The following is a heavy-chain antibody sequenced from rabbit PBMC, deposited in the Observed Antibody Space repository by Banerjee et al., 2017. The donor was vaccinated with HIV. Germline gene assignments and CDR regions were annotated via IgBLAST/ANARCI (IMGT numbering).Heavy chain of an antibody. CDR2: IYTSSGST. J-gene: IGHJ4*01. CDR1: GIDFSSYDY. D-gene: IGHD1-1*01. CDR3: ARSTPYVSGSAYYPYAFNL. Sequence: QSLEESGGDLVKPGASLTLTCKASGIDFSSYDYMCWVRQAPGKGLEWIACIYTSSGSTYYASWAKGRFTISKTSSTTVTLQMTSLTAADTATYFCARSTPYVSGSAYYPYAFNLWGPGTLVTVS. V-gene: IGHV1S40*01.